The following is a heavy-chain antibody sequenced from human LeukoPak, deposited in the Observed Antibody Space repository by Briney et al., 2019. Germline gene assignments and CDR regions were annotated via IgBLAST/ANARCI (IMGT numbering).Heavy chain of an antibody. CDR2: IYYSGTT. J-gene: IGHJ2*01. CDR1: GDSFSRSSYY. Sequence: SETLSLTCTVSGDSFSRSSYYWVWIRQPPGTGLEWIGSIYYSGTTYYNPSLKSRVTISVDTSKKQFSLKLNSVTAADTAVYYCARQPIVVVVAATPYWYFDLWGRGTLVTVSS. CDR3: ARQPIVVVVAATPYWYFDL. D-gene: IGHD2-15*01. V-gene: IGHV4-39*01.